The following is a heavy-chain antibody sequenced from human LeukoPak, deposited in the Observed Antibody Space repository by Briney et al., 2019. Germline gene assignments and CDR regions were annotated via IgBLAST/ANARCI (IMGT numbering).Heavy chain of an antibody. D-gene: IGHD4/OR15-4a*01. Sequence: PGGSLRLSCAASGFTFSSYGMHWVRQAPGKGLEWVAVISYDGGKKYYADSVKGRFTISRDNSKNTLYLQMNSLRAEDTAVYYCARRAGAYSHPYDYWGQGTLVTVSS. CDR1: GFTFSSYG. CDR3: ARRAGAYSHPYDY. CDR2: ISYDGGKK. V-gene: IGHV3-30*03. J-gene: IGHJ4*02.